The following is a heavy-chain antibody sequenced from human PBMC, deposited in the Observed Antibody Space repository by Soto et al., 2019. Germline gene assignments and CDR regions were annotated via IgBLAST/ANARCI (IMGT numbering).Heavy chain of an antibody. J-gene: IGHJ5*02. Sequence: AVKVSCKASGGSFSSWAISWVRQAAGQGREWMGGVIPIFGTANYAQKFQGRVTITADESTSTAYMELSSLRSEDTAVYFCARATPYYDSSGHWFDPWGQGTLVTVSS. CDR1: GGSFSSWA. V-gene: IGHV1-69*13. CDR3: ARATPYYDSSGHWFDP. D-gene: IGHD3-22*01. CDR2: VIPIFGTA.